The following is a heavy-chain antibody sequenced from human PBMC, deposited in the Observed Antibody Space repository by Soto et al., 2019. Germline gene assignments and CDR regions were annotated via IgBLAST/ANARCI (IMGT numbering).Heavy chain of an antibody. V-gene: IGHV3-30*18. CDR3: AKDRVSQWLVHYYYYGMDV. D-gene: IGHD6-19*01. CDR1: GFTFSSYG. J-gene: IGHJ6*02. CDR2: ISYDGSNK. Sequence: PGGSLRLSCAASGFTFSSYGMHWVRQAPGKGLEWVAVISYDGSNKHYADSVKGRFTISRDNSKNTLYLQMNSLRAEDTAVYYCAKDRVSQWLVHYYYYGMDVWGQGTTVTVSS.